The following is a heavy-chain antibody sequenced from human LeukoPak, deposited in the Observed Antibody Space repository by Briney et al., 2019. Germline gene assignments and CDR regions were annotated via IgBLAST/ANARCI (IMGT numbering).Heavy chain of an antibody. CDR2: ISSGSDTI. Sequence: GVSLRLSCTASGFTFSSYSMNWVRQAPGKGLEWVSDISSGSDTIHYADSVKGRFTISRDNAKNSLYLQMHSLRVEDTAVYYCARDAAAAGPYYFDYWGQGTLLTVSS. V-gene: IGHV3-48*04. CDR3: ARDAAAAGPYYFDY. J-gene: IGHJ4*02. D-gene: IGHD6-13*01. CDR1: GFTFSSYS.